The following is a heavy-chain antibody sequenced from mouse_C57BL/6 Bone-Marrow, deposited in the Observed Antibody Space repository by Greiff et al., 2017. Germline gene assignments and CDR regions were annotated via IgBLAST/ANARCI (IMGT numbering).Heavy chain of an antibody. CDR3: ARRGYSNHWYFDV. CDR2: IHPNSGST. J-gene: IGHJ1*03. D-gene: IGHD2-5*01. CDR1: GYTFTSYW. Sequence: QVQLQQPGAELVKPGASVKLSCKASGYTFTSYWMHWVKQRPGQGLEWIGMIHPNSGSTKYNEKFKGKATLTVDKSSSTAYLQLSSLTSENSAFYDCARRGYSNHWYFDVWGTGTTVTVSS. V-gene: IGHV1-64*01.